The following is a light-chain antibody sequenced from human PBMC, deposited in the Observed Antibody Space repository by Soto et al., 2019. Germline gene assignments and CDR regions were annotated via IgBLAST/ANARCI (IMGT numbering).Light chain of an antibody. J-gene: IGKJ4*01. CDR1: QSVSSNY. Sequence: EIVLTQSPGTLSLSPGGRATLSCRASQSVSSNYLAWYQRKPGQAPRPLIYGASSRATGIPDRFSGSGSGTDFTLTISRLEPEDIAVYYCQQRSNWRVTFGGGTKVDIK. CDR3: QQRSNWRVT. V-gene: IGKV3D-20*02. CDR2: GAS.